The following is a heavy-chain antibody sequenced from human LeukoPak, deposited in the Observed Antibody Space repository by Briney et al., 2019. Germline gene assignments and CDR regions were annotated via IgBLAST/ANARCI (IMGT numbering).Heavy chain of an antibody. V-gene: IGHV3-30*02. CDR1: RFTFSSYG. CDR3: AKGGSQGGSYLFDY. CDR2: IRYDGSNK. Sequence: GGPLRLSCAASRFTFSSYGMHWVRQAPGKGLEWVAFIRYDGSNKYYADSVKGRFTISRDNSKNTLYLQMNSLRAEDTAVYYCAKGGSQGGSYLFDYWGQGTLVTVSS. D-gene: IGHD1-26*01. J-gene: IGHJ4*02.